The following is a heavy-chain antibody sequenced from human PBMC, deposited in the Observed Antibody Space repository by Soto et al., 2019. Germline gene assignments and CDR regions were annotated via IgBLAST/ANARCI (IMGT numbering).Heavy chain of an antibody. D-gene: IGHD3-22*01. V-gene: IGHV3-72*01. CDR3: ARGPALRLVMENYYCDP. J-gene: IGHJ5*02. Sequence: GSLRLSCAASGFTFSDHYMDWVRQAPGKGLEWVGRTRNKGNSYTTEYAASVRGRFTISRDDSKNSLYLQMNGLKTEDTAVYYCARGPALRLVMENYYCDPWGQGTLVTVSS. CDR2: TRNKGNSYTT. CDR1: GFTFSDHY.